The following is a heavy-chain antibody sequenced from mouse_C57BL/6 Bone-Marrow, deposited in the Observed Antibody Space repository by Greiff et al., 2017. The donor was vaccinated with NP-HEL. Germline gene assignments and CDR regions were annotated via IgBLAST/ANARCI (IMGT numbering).Heavy chain of an antibody. V-gene: IGHV1-82*01. J-gene: IGHJ2*01. Sequence: LVESGPELVKPGASVKISCKASGYAFSSSRMNWVKQRPGKGLEWIGRIYPGDGDTNYNGKFKGKATLTADKSSSTAYMQLSSLTSEDSAVYFCAKNYGSFDYWGQGTTLTVSS. CDR3: AKNYGSFDY. CDR2: IYPGDGDT. D-gene: IGHD1-1*01. CDR1: GYAFSSSR.